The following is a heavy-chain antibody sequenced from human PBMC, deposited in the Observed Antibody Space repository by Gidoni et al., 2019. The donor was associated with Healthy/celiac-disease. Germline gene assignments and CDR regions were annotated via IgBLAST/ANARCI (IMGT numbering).Heavy chain of an antibody. Sequence: EVQLVASGGGLVQPGGSLRLSCAASGFTFSSYWMSWVRQAPGKGLEWVANIKQDGSEKYDVDSVKGRFTISRDNAKNSLYLQMNSLRAEDTAVYYCARDRTMIVVDNDYWGQGTLVTVSS. CDR1: GFTFSSYW. CDR2: IKQDGSEK. V-gene: IGHV3-7*03. D-gene: IGHD3-22*01. J-gene: IGHJ4*02. CDR3: ARDRTMIVVDNDY.